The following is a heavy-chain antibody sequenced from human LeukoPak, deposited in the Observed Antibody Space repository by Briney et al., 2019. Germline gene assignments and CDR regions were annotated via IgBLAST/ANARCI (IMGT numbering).Heavy chain of an antibody. CDR1: DYSISSSYY. CDR2: IYNGGST. V-gene: IGHV4-38-2*02. D-gene: IGHD4-23*01. Sequence: PSETLSLTCTVSDYSISSSYYWGWIRQPPGKGLEWIASIYNGGSTFYNPSLNSRVTTSVDMSKNQFSLKVKSVTAADTAVYYCALEERHTGVIYWGQGTLVTVSS. CDR3: ALEERHTGVIY. J-gene: IGHJ4*02.